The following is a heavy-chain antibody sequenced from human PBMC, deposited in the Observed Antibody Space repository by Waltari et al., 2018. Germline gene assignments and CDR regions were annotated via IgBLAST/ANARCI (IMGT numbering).Heavy chain of an antibody. CDR3: ARAYLFYYYGSGSLYYYGMDV. CDR1: GGSFSGYY. V-gene: IGHV4-34*01. Sequence: QVQLQQWGAGLLKPSETLSLTCAVYGGSFSGYYWSWIRQPPGKGLEWIGEINHSGSTNYNPSLKSRVTISVDTSKNQFSLKLSSVTAADTAVYYCARAYLFYYYGSGSLYYYGMDVWGQGTTVTVSS. J-gene: IGHJ6*02. CDR2: INHSGST. D-gene: IGHD3-10*01.